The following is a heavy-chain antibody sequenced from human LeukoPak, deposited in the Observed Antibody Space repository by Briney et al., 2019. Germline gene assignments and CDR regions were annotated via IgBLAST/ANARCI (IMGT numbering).Heavy chain of an antibody. CDR1: GYTFTSYD. CDR3: ARGHDFWSGYYNY. CDR2: MNPNSGNT. V-gene: IGHV1-8*03. D-gene: IGHD3-3*01. Sequence: ASVKVSCKASGYTFTSYDIKWVRQAPGQGLEWMGWMNPNSGNTVYAQKFQGRVTITRNTSISTAYMELSSLRSEDTAVYYCARGHDFWSGYYNYWGQGTLVTVSS. J-gene: IGHJ4*02.